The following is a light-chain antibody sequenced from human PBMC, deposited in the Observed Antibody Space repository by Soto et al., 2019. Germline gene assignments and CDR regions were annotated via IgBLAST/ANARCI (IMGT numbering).Light chain of an antibody. CDR3: QQADSFPFT. CDR1: QRISTW. J-gene: IGKJ3*01. Sequence: DIQMIQSPSSVSASVGDRVTITCRASQRISTWLAWYQQKPGKGPKLLIYGASILQSGVPSRFSGRGSGTDFTLIISSLQPEDFATYYCQQADSFPFTFGPGTKVDI. V-gene: IGKV1-12*02. CDR2: GAS.